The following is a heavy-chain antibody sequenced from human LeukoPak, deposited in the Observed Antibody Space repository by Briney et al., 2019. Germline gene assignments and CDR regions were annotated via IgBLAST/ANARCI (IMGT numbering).Heavy chain of an antibody. CDR2: MNPNSGNT. J-gene: IGHJ5*02. Sequence: ASAKVSCKASGGTFGGYAFNWVRQATGQGLEWMGWMNPNSGNTGYAQKFQGRVTMTRNTSISTAYMELSSLRSEDTAVYYCARGLEDGWIDPWGQGTLVTVSS. CDR1: GGTFGGYA. D-gene: IGHD1-1*01. CDR3: ARGLEDGWIDP. V-gene: IGHV1-8*02.